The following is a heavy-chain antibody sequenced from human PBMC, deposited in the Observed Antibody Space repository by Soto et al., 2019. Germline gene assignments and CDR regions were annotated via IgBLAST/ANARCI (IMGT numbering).Heavy chain of an antibody. V-gene: IGHV4-30-2*01. J-gene: IGHJ4*02. CDR2: FYHSGNT. CDR1: GGSITSDTYS. Sequence: SETLSLTCAVSGGSITSDTYSWSWIRQPPGKGLECIGYFYHSGNTYYSPSLKSRVTISVDRSKNQLSLKLTSVTAADTAVYYCARADSYGWFFDYWGQGTLVTISS. D-gene: IGHD5-18*01. CDR3: ARADSYGWFFDY.